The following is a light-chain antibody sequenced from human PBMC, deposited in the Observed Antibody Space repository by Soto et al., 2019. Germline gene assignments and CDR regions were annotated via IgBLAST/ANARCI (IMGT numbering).Light chain of an antibody. J-gene: IGKJ4*01. Sequence: DIQMTQSPSTLSASVGDRVTITCRASQSISTWLAWYQQKPGKAPKLLIYKASSLESGVPSRFSGSGSGTEFTLTISTLQPDDFATYNCQQYNSYSPPVFGGGTKVEIK. CDR1: QSISTW. CDR3: QQYNSYSPPV. CDR2: KAS. V-gene: IGKV1-5*03.